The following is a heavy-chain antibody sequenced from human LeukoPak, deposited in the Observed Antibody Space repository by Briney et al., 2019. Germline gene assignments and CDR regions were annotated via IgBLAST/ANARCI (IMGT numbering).Heavy chain of an antibody. V-gene: IGHV6-1*01. CDR2: TYHMSKWYN. J-gene: IGHJ3*02. CDR3: ARGKIAQAGRPSDM. CDR1: GDSVSSNSAA. D-gene: IGHD6-19*01. Sequence: SQTLSLTCAISGDSVSSNSAAWNWIRQYPSRGLEWLGRTYHMSKWYNEYAVSVKSRITINPDTSKNQFSLQLNSVTPEDTAVYYCARGKIAQAGRPSDMWGQGTMVTVSS.